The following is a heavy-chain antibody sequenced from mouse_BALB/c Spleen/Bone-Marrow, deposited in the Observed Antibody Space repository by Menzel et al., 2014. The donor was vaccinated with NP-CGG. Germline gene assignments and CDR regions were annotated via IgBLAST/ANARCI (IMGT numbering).Heavy chain of an antibody. CDR2: INPYNGGT. J-gene: IGHJ4*01. D-gene: IGHD1-1*01. CDR1: GYSFTGYT. CDR3: ARLLLYFYAMDY. Sequence: VTLKHSGPDLVKPGAPMKISCKASGYSFTGYTMHWVKQSHGKNIEWIGLINPYNGGTNYNQKFKDKATLTVDRSASTAYMELLSLTSEDSAVYYCARLLLYFYAMDYWGQGSSVTVSS. V-gene: IGHV1-18*01.